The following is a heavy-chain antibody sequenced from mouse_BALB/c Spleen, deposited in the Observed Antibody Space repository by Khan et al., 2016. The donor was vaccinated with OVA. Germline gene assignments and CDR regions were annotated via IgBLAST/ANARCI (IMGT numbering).Heavy chain of an antibody. CDR1: GYSFTGYT. J-gene: IGHJ2*01. CDR2: INPYNGVT. V-gene: IGHV1-18*01. Sequence: VQLQQSGPELVKPGASMRISCKASGYSFTGYTMNWVKQSHEKNLEWIGLINPYNGVTRYNQKVKDKATLIVDKSSSTAYMELLSLTSEDSAVYYCARDYRYYFDCWGQGTTLAVSS. D-gene: IGHD2-12*01. CDR3: ARDYRYYFDC.